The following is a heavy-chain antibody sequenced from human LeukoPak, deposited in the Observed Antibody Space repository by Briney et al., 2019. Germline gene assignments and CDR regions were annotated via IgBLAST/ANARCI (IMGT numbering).Heavy chain of an antibody. CDR2: IDHSGVT. D-gene: IGHD3-10*01. CDR1: GHSISSGDYY. J-gene: IGHJ4*02. CDR3: ARALVRGAARPFDY. Sequence: PSETLSLTCSVSGHSISSGDYYWSCIRQAPERGLEWVGYIDHSGVTYLNPSLDSRVLLSMDTSRNQFSLKLNSVTVADTAVYYCARALVRGAARPFDYWGQGTLVTVSS. V-gene: IGHV4-30-4*01.